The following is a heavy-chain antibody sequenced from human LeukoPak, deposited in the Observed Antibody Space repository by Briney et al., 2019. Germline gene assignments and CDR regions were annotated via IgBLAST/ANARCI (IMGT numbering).Heavy chain of an antibody. CDR1: GASISSGDYY. D-gene: IGHD6-25*01. J-gene: IGHJ4*02. V-gene: IGHV4-39*01. CDR2: IYYSGST. Sequence: NASETLSLTCTVSGASISSGDYYWGWIRQSPGKGLEWIGTIYYSGSTNYNPPLKSRVTISVDTSENQFSLRLSSVTATDTAVYYCVRRGQRLNPGLYYFDYWGQGTLVTVSS. CDR3: VRRGQRLNPGLYYFDY.